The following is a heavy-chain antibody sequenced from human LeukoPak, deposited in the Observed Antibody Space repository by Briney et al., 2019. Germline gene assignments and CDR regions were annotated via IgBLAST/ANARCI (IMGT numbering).Heavy chain of an antibody. CDR1: GGSISPFY. CDR2: IYYTGGT. Sequence: SETLSLTCTVSGGSISPFYWNWIRQPPGKGLEWIGYIYYTGGTSYSPSLNSRATISVDTSKNQISLKLNSVTAADTATYFCSRESGPFCPFGYWGQGTLVIVSS. D-gene: IGHD1-26*01. J-gene: IGHJ4*02. V-gene: IGHV4-59*12. CDR3: SRESGPFCPFGY.